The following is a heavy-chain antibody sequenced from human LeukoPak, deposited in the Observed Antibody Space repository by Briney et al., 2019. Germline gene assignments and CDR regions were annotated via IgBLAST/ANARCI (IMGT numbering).Heavy chain of an antibody. D-gene: IGHD6-13*01. CDR2: IYTSGST. Sequence: SETLSLTCTVSGGSISSGSYYWSWIRQPAGKGLEWIGRIYTSGSTNYDPSLKSRVTISVDTSKNQFSLKLSSVTAADTAVYYCASSPYSPNPGHDYWGQGTLVTVSS. J-gene: IGHJ4*02. CDR1: GGSISSGSYY. CDR3: ASSPYSPNPGHDY. V-gene: IGHV4-61*02.